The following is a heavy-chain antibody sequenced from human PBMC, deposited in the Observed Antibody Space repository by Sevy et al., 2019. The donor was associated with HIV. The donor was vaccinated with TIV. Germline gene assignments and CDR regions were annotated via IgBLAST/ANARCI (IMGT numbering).Heavy chain of an antibody. Sequence: SGPTLVKPTQTLTLTCTFSGFSLSTSGVRVGWIRQPPGKALEWLALIYWDDDKRYSPSLTSRLTITKDTSKHQVILTMTNMHPVDTATYYCAHGLTQCLFKQLGFDFWGQGSQVTASS. D-gene: IGHD6-13*01. CDR1: GFSLSTSGVR. V-gene: IGHV2-5*02. CDR2: IYWDDDK. J-gene: IGHJ4*02. CDR3: AHGLTQCLFKQLGFDF.